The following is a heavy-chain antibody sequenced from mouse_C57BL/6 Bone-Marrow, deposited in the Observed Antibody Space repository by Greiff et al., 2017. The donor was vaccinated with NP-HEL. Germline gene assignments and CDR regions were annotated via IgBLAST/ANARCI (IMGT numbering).Heavy chain of an antibody. J-gene: IGHJ2*01. CDR2: IYPGSGST. Sequence: QVHVKQPGAELVKPGASVKMPCKASGYTFTSYWITWVKQRPGQGLEWIGDIYPGSGSTNYNEKFKSKATLTVDTSSSTAYMQLSSLTSEDSAVYYCARGGAGTGYWGQGTTLTVSS. CDR3: ARGGAGTGY. V-gene: IGHV1-55*01. CDR1: GYTFTSYW. D-gene: IGHD3-3*01.